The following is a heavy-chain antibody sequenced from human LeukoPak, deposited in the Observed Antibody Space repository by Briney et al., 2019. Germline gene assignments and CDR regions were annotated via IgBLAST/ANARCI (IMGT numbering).Heavy chain of an antibody. CDR1: GCNIDDYG. CDR2: IYRNGGRT. D-gene: IGHD2-2*01. J-gene: IGHJ4*02. V-gene: IGHV3-20*04. CDR3: ARGLYCSSTNCYLYFYFVS. Sequence: GGSLTLTCEASGCNIDDYGMSWVRQLPGKGLEWLAGIYRNGGRTDYAASMKGRFTISRDNAKNSLYLQMHSLRAEDTAFYYCARGLYCSSTNCYLYFYFVSWGQGALVTVCS.